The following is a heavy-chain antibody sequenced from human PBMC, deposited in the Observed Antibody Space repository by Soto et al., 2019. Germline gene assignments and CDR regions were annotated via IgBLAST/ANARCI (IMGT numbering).Heavy chain of an antibody. CDR3: ARDYYVSGSYYPSDAFDI. Sequence: QVQLVQSGAEVKKPGASVKVSCKASGYTFTSYGISWVRQAPGQGLEWMGWISAYNGNTNYAQKLLGRVLMTTDKSTSTAYMELRSLRSDDTAVYYCARDYYVSGSYYPSDAFDIWGQGTMVTVSS. V-gene: IGHV1-18*01. J-gene: IGHJ3*02. CDR1: GYTFTSYG. D-gene: IGHD3-10*01. CDR2: ISAYNGNT.